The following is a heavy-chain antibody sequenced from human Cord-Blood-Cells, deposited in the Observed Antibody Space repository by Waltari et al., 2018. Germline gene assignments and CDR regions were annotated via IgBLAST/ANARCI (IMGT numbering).Heavy chain of an antibody. CDR1: GGSFSGYY. CDR3: ARGRFIGYYYGSGSIPFDY. V-gene: IGHV4-34*01. Sequence: QVQLQQWGAGLLKPSETLSLTCAVYGGSFSGYYWSWIRQPPGKGLEWIGEINHSGSTNYNPFLKSRVTISVDTSKNQFSLKLSSVTAADTAVYYCARGRFIGYYYGSGSIPFDYWGQGTLVTISS. CDR2: INHSGST. J-gene: IGHJ4*02. D-gene: IGHD3-10*01.